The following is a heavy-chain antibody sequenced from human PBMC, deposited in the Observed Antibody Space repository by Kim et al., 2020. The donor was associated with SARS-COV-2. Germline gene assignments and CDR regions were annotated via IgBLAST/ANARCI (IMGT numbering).Heavy chain of an antibody. CDR3: ARERRSMVTREIYDY. J-gene: IGHJ4*02. CDR1: GYTFTSYG. Sequence: ASVKVSCKASGYTFTSYGISWVRQAPGQGLEWMGWISAYNGNTNYAQKLQGRVTMTTDTSTSTAYMELRSLRSDDTAVYYCARERRSMVTREIYDYWGQGTLVTVSS. CDR2: ISAYNGNT. V-gene: IGHV1-18*01. D-gene: IGHD5-18*01.